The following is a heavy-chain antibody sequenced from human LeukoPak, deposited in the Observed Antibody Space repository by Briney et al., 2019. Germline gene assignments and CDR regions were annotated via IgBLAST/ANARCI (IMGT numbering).Heavy chain of an antibody. J-gene: IGHJ4*02. CDR2: IYHSGRS. CDR1: DYSISSGYH. CDR3: ARTLVAGPYSGDPSFDF. V-gene: IGHV4-38-2*01. Sequence: SETLSLTCVVSDYSISSGYHWGWIRQPPGKGLEWIGTIYHSGRSYYNPSLRSRVIISVDTSKNQFSLKVNSVTAADTAEYYCARTLVAGPYSGDPSFDFWGQGILVTVSS. D-gene: IGHD5-12*01.